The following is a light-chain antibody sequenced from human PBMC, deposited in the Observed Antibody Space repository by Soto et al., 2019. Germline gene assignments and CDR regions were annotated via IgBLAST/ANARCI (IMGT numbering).Light chain of an antibody. Sequence: QSALTQPASVSGSPGQSITISCTGTSSDIGSYNLVSWYQQYPGKAPKVMIYEGSKRPSGVSNRFSGSKSGNTASLTISGLQAEDEADYYCCSYAGSNTVVVFGGGTKLTVL. CDR2: EGS. J-gene: IGLJ2*01. CDR1: SSDIGSYNL. CDR3: CSYAGSNTVVV. V-gene: IGLV2-23*03.